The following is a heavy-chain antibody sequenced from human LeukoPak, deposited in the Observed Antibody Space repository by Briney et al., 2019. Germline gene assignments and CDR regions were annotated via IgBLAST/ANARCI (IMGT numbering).Heavy chain of an antibody. D-gene: IGHD7-27*01. CDR2: IYTSGST. Sequence: SETLSLTCTVSGGSISSGSYYWSWIRQPAGKGLEWIGRIYTSGSTNYNPSLKSRVTMSVDTSKNQFSLKLSSVTAADTAVYYCARDNDLGFDYWGQGTLVTVSS. CDR1: GGSISSGSYY. V-gene: IGHV4-61*02. J-gene: IGHJ4*02. CDR3: ARDNDLGFDY.